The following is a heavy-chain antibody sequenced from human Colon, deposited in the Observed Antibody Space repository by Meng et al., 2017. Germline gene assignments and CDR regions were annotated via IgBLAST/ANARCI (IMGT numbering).Heavy chain of an antibody. D-gene: IGHD2-8*01. CDR2: ISTIVNDI. CDR3: ARDLCEANWHPGAMDV. CDR1: AFNFRGYE. V-gene: IGHV3-48*03. Sequence: GESLKISCAASAFNFRGYEMNWVRQAPGKGLEWVSYISTIVNDIKYADSVRGRFTISRDNAKNSLYLQMNSLKAEDTAVYYCARDLCEANWHPGAMDVWGQGTTVTVSS. J-gene: IGHJ6*02.